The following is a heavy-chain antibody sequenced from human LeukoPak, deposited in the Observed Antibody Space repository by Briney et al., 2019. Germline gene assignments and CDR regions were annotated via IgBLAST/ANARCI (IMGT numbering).Heavy chain of an antibody. CDR3: ARAANDIVLMVYAIQAGFYFDY. D-gene: IGHD2-8*01. CDR1: GFTFSSYA. CDR2: ISYDGSNK. V-gene: IGHV3-30-3*01. Sequence: GGSLRLSCAASGFTFSSYAMHWVRQAPGKGLEWVAVISYDGSNKYYADSVKGRFTISRDNSKNTLYLQMNSLRAEDTAVYYCARAANDIVLMVYAIQAGFYFDYWGQGTLVTVSS. J-gene: IGHJ4*02.